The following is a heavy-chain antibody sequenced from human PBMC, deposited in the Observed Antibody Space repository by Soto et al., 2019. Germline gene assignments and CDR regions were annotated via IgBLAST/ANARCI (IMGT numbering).Heavy chain of an antibody. D-gene: IGHD3-3*01. Sequence: ASVKVSCKASGYTFTSYYMHWVRQAPGQGLEWMGIINPSGGSTSYAQKLQGRVTMTRDTSTSTVYMELSSLRSEDTAVYYCARDFGVVIIQGWFDPWGQGTLVTVSS. CDR1: GYTFTSYY. V-gene: IGHV1-46*01. CDR3: ARDFGVVIIQGWFDP. J-gene: IGHJ5*02. CDR2: INPSGGST.